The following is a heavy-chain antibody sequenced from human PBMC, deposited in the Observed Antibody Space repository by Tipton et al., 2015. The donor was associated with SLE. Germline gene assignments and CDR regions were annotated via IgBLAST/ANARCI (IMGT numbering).Heavy chain of an antibody. CDR3: ARGRGSMGLDS. J-gene: IGHJ5*01. V-gene: IGHV5-51*03. CDR2: IYPGDSDT. D-gene: IGHD2/OR15-2a*01. CDR1: GYSFSNYW. Sequence: QLVQSGAEVKKPGESLKISCKGSGYSFSNYWIGWVRQMPGKGLEWMGLIYPGDSDTRYSPSLKSRVIISEDVSKNQFSLTLSSVTAADTAVYYCARGRGSMGLDSWGLGTLVTVSS.